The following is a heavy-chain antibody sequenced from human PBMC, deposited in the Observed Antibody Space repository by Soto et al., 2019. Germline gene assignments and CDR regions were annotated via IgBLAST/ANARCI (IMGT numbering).Heavy chain of an antibody. CDR2: TYYRSKWYN. Sequence: SQTLSLTCAISGDSVSSNSAAWNWIRQSPSRGLEWLGRTYYRSKWYNDYAVSVKSRITINPDTSKNQFSLQLNSVTPEDTAVYYCARDSKQWLDFAGGSDYCCPGPRLTLSS. J-gene: IGHJ4*02. CDR1: GDSVSSNSAA. V-gene: IGHV6-1*01. CDR3: ARDSKQWLDFAGGSDY. D-gene: IGHD6-19*01.